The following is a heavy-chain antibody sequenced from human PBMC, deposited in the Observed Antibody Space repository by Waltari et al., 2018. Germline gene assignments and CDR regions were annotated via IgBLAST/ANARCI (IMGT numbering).Heavy chain of an antibody. V-gene: IGHV3-23*03. J-gene: IGHJ4*02. Sequence: EVQLLESGGGLVQPGGSLRLSCAASGFTFSSYAMSWVRQAPGKGLDLCSVIYSGCSTYYADSVKGRFTISRDNSKNTLYLQMNSLRAEDTAVYYCAKFLLGVTTGLYYFDYWGQGTLVTVSS. D-gene: IGHD4-4*01. CDR2: IYSGCST. CDR3: AKFLLGVTTGLYYFDY. CDR1: GFTFSSYA.